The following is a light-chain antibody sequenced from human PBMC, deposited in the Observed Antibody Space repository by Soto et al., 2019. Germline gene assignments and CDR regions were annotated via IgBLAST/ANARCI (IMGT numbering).Light chain of an antibody. J-gene: IGLJ1*01. Sequence: QSALTQPASVSASPGQSITISCTGSSSDVCGYNYVSWYQQHPGKAPKLMIYDVSNRPSGVSNRFSGSKSGNTASLTISGLQAEDEADYYCCSYTGIGYVFGTGTKVTVL. CDR2: DVS. CDR3: CSYTGIGYV. CDR1: SSDVCGYNY. V-gene: IGLV2-14*03.